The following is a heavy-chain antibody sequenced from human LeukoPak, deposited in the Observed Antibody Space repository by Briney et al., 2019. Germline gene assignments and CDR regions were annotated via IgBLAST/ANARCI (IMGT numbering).Heavy chain of an antibody. CDR3: ARDSPSRGDFWFDP. V-gene: IGHV4-59*01. CDR1: GGSISSYY. J-gene: IGHJ5*02. CDR2: IYYSGST. Sequence: PSETLSLTCTVSGGSISSYYWSWIRQPPGKGLEWIGYIYYSGSTNYNPSLKSRVTISVDTSKNQFSLKLSSVPAADTAVYYCARDSPSRGDFWFDPWGQGTLVTVSS. D-gene: IGHD3-16*01.